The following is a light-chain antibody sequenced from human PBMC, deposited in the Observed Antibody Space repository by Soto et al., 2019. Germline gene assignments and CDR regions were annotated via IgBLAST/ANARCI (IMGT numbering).Light chain of an antibody. Sequence: EIGMTQSPATLSVSPGERATLSCRASQSVSSNLAWYQHKPGQAPRLLIYGASTRATGIPASFSGSGSGTEFTLTINSLQSEDFAVYYCQQYNNWPPVFTFGQGTKLEIK. CDR2: GAS. CDR3: QQYNNWPPVFT. CDR1: QSVSSN. V-gene: IGKV3-15*01. J-gene: IGKJ2*01.